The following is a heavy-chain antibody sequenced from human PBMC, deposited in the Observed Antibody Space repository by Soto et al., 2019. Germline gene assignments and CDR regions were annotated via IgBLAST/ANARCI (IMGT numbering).Heavy chain of an antibody. CDR1: GHTFANYY. J-gene: IGHJ5*02. CDR3: AKQTVELSLGGFDP. CDR2: INPSGGAA. V-gene: IGHV1-46*01. D-gene: IGHD1-1*01. Sequence: QVQLVQSGSEVKKPGASVTVSCKASGHTFANYYIHWVRQAPGQGLEWMGKINPSGGAATYARGFQGRVTMTLDTSATTVVLEMRSLTTDDTAVYYCAKQTVELSLGGFDPWGQGTLVTISS.